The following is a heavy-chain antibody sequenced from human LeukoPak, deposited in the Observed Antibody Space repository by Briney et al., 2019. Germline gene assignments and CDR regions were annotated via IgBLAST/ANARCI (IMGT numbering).Heavy chain of an antibody. Sequence: GGSLRLACAAYGFTFSSYEMNWVRQAPGKGLEWVSYISSSGSTIYYADSVKGRFNISRDNAKNSLYLQMNSLRAEDPAVYYCARATYYDILTGLDYWGQGTLVTVSS. J-gene: IGHJ4*02. CDR1: GFTFSSYE. V-gene: IGHV3-48*03. CDR2: ISSSGSTI. CDR3: ARATYYDILTGLDY. D-gene: IGHD3-9*01.